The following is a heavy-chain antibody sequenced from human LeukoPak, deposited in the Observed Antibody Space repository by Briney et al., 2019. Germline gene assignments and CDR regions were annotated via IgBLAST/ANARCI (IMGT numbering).Heavy chain of an antibody. CDR3: ASGLAGSRGYWYFDL. D-gene: IGHD1-26*01. J-gene: IGHJ2*01. CDR2: IYYSGST. Sequence: SETLSLTCTVSGGSISSYYWSWIRQPPGKGLEWIGYIYYSGSTNYNPSLKSGVTISVDTSKNQFSLKLSSVTAADTAVYYCASGLAGSRGYWYFDLWGRGTLVTVSS. CDR1: GGSISSYY. V-gene: IGHV4-59*01.